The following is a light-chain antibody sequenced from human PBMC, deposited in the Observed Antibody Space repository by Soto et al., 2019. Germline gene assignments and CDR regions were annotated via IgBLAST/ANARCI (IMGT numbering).Light chain of an antibody. J-gene: IGKJ5*01. Sequence: DIRMTQLPSSLSASVGDRVTITCLASENINKYLTWYQQKPGKAPRLLISEASNVETGVPSRFSGSGSGTDFSFTITSLQPDDIATYYCQQYEDLPRTFGQGTRLEIK. V-gene: IGKV1-33*01. CDR3: QQYEDLPRT. CDR1: ENINKY. CDR2: EAS.